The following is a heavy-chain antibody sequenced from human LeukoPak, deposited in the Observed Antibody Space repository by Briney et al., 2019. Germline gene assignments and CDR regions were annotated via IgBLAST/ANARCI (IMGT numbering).Heavy chain of an antibody. J-gene: IGHJ5*02. CDR1: GFTFNTYW. D-gene: IGHD3-3*02. V-gene: IGHV3-74*01. CDR2: ITSDGSGT. CDR3: TREGLAP. Sequence: PGGSLRLSCAASGFTFNTYWMHWVRQAPGKGLVWVSRITSDGSGTIYADSVKGRFTISRDNAKNTLYLQTNSLRAEDTAVYYCTREGLAPWGQGTLVTVSS.